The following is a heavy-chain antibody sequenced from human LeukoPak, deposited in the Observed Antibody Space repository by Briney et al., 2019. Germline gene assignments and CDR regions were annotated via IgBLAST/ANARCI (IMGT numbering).Heavy chain of an antibody. V-gene: IGHV1-8*01. J-gene: IGHJ5*02. CDR2: MNPNSGNT. D-gene: IGHD6-13*01. CDR1: GYTFTSYD. CDR3: VRGSCWYSLNWFGP. Sequence: ASVKVSCKASGYTFTSYDINWVQQATGQGLGWMGWMNPNSGNTGYAQKFQGRVTMTRNTSISTAYMELSSLRSEDTAVYYCVRGSCWYSLNWFGPWGQGTLVTVSS.